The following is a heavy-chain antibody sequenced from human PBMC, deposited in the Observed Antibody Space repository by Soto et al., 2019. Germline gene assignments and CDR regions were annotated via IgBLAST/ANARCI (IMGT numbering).Heavy chain of an antibody. Sequence: GESLKISCKGSGYSFTSYWISWVRQMPGKCREWMGRIDPSDSYTTYSPSFQGHVTISDDKSISTAYLQWSSLKASDTAMYYCARQGGGPPVYYYYGMDVWGQGTTVTVS. CDR2: IDPSDSYT. D-gene: IGHD3-16*01. J-gene: IGHJ6*02. CDR1: GYSFTSYW. V-gene: IGHV5-10-1*01. CDR3: ARQGGGPPVYYYYGMDV.